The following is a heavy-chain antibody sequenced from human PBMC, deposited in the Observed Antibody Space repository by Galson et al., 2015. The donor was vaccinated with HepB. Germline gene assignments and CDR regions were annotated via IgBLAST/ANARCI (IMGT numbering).Heavy chain of an antibody. V-gene: IGHV3-64D*06. CDR3: VKDGDAVYKYFQD. J-gene: IGHJ1*01. CDR1: GFIFSAYA. Sequence: SLRLSCAASGFIFSAYAMRWVRQAPGKGLEYVSGINNNGGSTYHSDSVKGRFTISRDNSKNTLYLQMSSLRAEDTAVYYCVKDGDAVYKYFQDWGQGTLVTVSS. CDR2: INNNGGST. D-gene: IGHD5/OR15-5a*01.